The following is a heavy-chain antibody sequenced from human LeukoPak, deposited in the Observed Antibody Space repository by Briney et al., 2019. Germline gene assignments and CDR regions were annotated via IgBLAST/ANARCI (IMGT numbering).Heavy chain of an antibody. CDR3: AKDGTKTTVYYYYMDV. D-gene: IGHD4-17*01. CDR2: IRYDGSNK. CDR1: GFTFSSYG. J-gene: IGHJ6*03. V-gene: IGHV3-30*02. Sequence: GGSLRLSCAAAGFTFSSYGMHWVRQAPGKGLGGVAFIRYDGSNKYYADSVKGRFTISRDNSKNPLYLQMNSLRAEDTAVYYCAKDGTKTTVYYYYMDVWGKGTTVTVSS.